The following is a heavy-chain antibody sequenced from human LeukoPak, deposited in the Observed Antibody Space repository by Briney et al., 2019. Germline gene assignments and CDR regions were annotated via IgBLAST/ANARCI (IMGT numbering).Heavy chain of an antibody. CDR1: GYTFTSYG. Sequence: ASVTVSCKASGYTFTSYGISWVRQAPGQGLEWMGWISAYNGNTNYAQKLQGRVTMTTDTSTSTAYMELRSLRSVDTAVYYCARDGHDILTGNDYYYGMDVWGQGTTVTVSS. V-gene: IGHV1-18*01. J-gene: IGHJ6*02. CDR2: ISAYNGNT. D-gene: IGHD3-9*01. CDR3: ARDGHDILTGNDYYYGMDV.